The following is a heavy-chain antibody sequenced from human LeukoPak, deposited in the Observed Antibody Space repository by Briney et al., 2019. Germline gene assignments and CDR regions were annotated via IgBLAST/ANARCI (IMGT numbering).Heavy chain of an antibody. J-gene: IGHJ5*02. D-gene: IGHD3-22*01. V-gene: IGHV5-51*01. CDR1: GYSFTSYW. CDR3: ARRSDYFDSSAYYYR. CDR2: IYPGDSDT. Sequence: GESLKISCKGSGYSFTSYWIGWVRQMPGKGLEWMRIIYPGDSDTRYSPSFQGQVTISADKSISTAYLQWSSLKASDTAMYYCARRSDYFDSSAYYYRWGQGTLVTVSS.